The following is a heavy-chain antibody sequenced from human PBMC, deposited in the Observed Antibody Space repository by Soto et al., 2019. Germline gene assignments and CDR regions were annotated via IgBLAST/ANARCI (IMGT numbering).Heavy chain of an antibody. J-gene: IGHJ4*02. CDR2: IYYSGST. V-gene: IGHV4-59*01. CDR1: GGSISSYY. CDR3: ARAGGGEGHYFAS. D-gene: IGHD2-21*01. Sequence: SETLSLTCTVSGGSISSYYWIWIRQPPGKGLEWIGYIYYSGSTNYNPSLKSRVTISVDTSKNQFSLKLSSVTAADTAVYYCARAGGGEGHYFASGGQGPRVTVSS.